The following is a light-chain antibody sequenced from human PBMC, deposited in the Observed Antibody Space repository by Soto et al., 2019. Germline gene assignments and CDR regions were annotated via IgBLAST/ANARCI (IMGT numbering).Light chain of an antibody. J-gene: IGKJ3*01. V-gene: IGKV1-39*01. CDR1: QNISRF. Sequence: DIQMTQSPSSLSASVGDRVTIPCRAGQNISRFLNWYQQRPGKAPNLLIYAASSLQSGVPSRFSGSGSGTDFTLTISSLQPEDFATYYYQQSYSTPATFGPGTKVDIK. CDR2: AAS. CDR3: QQSYSTPAT.